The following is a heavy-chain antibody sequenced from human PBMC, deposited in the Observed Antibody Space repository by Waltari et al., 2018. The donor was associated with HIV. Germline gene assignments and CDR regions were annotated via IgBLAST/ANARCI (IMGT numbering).Heavy chain of an antibody. CDR3: AREGLVQGAFDI. Sequence: EVQLVETGGGLIQPGGSLRLSCAASGFTVTNRSISWVRQAPGKGLEWVSVIYSGGATYYADSVEGRFTVSRDNSKNTLYLQMLSLRAEDTAVYFCAREGLVQGAFDIWGQGTVVIVSS. J-gene: IGHJ3*02. CDR2: IYSGGAT. V-gene: IGHV3-53*02. CDR1: GFTVTNRS. D-gene: IGHD6-19*01.